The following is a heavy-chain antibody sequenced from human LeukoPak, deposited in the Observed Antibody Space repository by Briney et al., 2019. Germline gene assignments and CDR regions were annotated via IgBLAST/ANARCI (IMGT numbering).Heavy chain of an antibody. V-gene: IGHV1-2*02. CDR3: AREVYAFDI. CDR1: GYTFTNYY. J-gene: IGHJ3*02. Sequence: GASVKVSCKASGYTFTNYYIHWVRQAPGRGLEWMGWIIPNSGGTNYAQKFQGRVTMTRDTSISTAYMEVSRLRSDDTAMYYCAREVYAFDIWGQGTMVTVSS. D-gene: IGHD2-8*01. CDR2: IIPNSGGT.